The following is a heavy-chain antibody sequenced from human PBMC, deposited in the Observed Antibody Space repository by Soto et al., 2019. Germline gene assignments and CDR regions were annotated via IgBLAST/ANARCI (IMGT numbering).Heavy chain of an antibody. V-gene: IGHV4-59*08. D-gene: IGHD6-19*01. CDR2: IYYSGST. CDR1: GGSISSYY. CDR3: ARHWKKGQWLVDY. J-gene: IGHJ4*02. Sequence: SETLSLTCTVSGGSISSYYWSWIRQPPGKGLEWIGYIYYSGSTNYNPSLKSRVTISVDTSKNQFSLKLSSVTAADTAVYYCARHWKKGQWLVDYWGQGTLVTVSS.